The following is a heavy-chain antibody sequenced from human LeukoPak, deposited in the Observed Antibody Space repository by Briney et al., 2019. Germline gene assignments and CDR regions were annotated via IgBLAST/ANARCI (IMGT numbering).Heavy chain of an antibody. V-gene: IGHV3-23*01. D-gene: IGHD5-12*01. J-gene: IGHJ5*02. CDR2: ISGSGGGT. Sequence: VGSLRLSCAASGFTFTSYAMSWVRQAPGKGLEWVSAISGSGGGTSYADSVKGRFTISRDNSKNTLYLQMNSLRAEDTAVYYCAKGGYSGYEGWFDPWGQGTLVTVSS. CDR3: AKGGYSGYEGWFDP. CDR1: GFTFTSYA.